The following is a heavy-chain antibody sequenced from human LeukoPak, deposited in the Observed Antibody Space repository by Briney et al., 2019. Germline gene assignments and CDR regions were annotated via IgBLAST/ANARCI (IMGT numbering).Heavy chain of an antibody. CDR1: GFTFSSYA. J-gene: IGHJ4*02. Sequence: GGSLRLSCAASGFTFSSYAMSWVRQAPGKGLEWVAVISYDGSNKYYADSVKGRFTISRDNSKNTLYLQMNSLRAEDTAVYYCATHAYYYDSSAFDYWGQGTLVTVSS. D-gene: IGHD3-22*01. V-gene: IGHV3-30-3*01. CDR2: ISYDGSNK. CDR3: ATHAYYYDSSAFDY.